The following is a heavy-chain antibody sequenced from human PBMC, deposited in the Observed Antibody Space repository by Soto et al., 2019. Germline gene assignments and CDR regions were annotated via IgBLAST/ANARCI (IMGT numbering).Heavy chain of an antibody. V-gene: IGHV3-23*01. CDR2: ISGSGGST. Sequence: GGSLRLSCAASGFTFSSYAMSWVRQAPGKGLEWVSAISGSGGSTYYADSVKGRFTISRDNSKNTLYLQMNSLRAEDTAVYYCAKVLYYSSGWNYFDYWGQGTLVTVSS. D-gene: IGHD6-19*01. CDR1: GFTFSSYA. J-gene: IGHJ4*02. CDR3: AKVLYYSSGWNYFDY.